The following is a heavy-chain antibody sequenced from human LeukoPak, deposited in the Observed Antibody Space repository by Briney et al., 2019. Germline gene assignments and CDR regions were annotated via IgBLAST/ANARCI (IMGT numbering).Heavy chain of an antibody. D-gene: IGHD2-2*03. CDR1: GGSLSSSSYY. V-gene: IGHV4-39*01. CDR2: IYDSGST. J-gene: IGHJ6*03. Sequence: PSETLSLTCTVSGGSLSSSSYYWGWIRQPPGKGLEWHRSIYDSGSTYYNPSLKSRVTISVDTSKNQFSLKLSSVTAADTAVYYCARRSGYCSSTSCRIRGGNYYYYMDVWGKGTTVTVSS. CDR3: ARRSGYCSSTSCRIRGGNYYYYMDV.